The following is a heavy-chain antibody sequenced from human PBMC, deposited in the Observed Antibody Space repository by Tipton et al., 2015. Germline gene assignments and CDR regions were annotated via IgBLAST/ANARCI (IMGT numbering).Heavy chain of an antibody. V-gene: IGHV4-34*01. CDR2: ITHSGST. CDR1: GGSFSTYY. D-gene: IGHD6-19*01. J-gene: IGHJ6*02. Sequence: TLSLTCAVSGGSFSTYYWSWIRQPPGKGLEWIAEITHSGSTNYNPSLKSRVTISVGTSKNQFSLKLTSVTAADTAVYYCASRGAGTSHYAMDVWGQGITVTVSS. CDR3: ASRGAGTSHYAMDV.